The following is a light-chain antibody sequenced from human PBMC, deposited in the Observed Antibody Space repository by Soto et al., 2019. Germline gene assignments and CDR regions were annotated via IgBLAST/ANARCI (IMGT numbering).Light chain of an antibody. Sequence: DIVMTQSPLSLPVTPGEPASVSFRSIESVLHSNGYNYLDWYLQKPGQSPQLLIYLGSNRASGVPDRFSGSGSGTDFTLKISRVEAEDVGVYYCMQALQTPLTFGGGTKVDI. J-gene: IGKJ4*01. CDR1: ESVLHSNGYNY. CDR3: MQALQTPLT. CDR2: LGS. V-gene: IGKV2-28*01.